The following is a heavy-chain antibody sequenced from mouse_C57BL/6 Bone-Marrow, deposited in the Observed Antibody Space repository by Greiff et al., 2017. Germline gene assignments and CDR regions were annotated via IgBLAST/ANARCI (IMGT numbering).Heavy chain of an antibody. Sequence: QVQLKQPGAELVKPGASVKLSCKASGYTFTSYWMQWVKQRPGQGLEWIGEIDPSDSYTNYNQKFKGKATLTVDTSSSTAYMQLSSLTSEDSAVYYCALLLLAYWGQGTLVTVSA. V-gene: IGHV1-50*01. CDR3: ALLLLAY. D-gene: IGHD1-1*01. CDR2: IDPSDSYT. J-gene: IGHJ3*01. CDR1: GYTFTSYW.